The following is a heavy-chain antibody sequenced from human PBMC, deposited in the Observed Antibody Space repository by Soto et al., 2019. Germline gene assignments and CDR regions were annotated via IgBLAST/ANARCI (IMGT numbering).Heavy chain of an antibody. V-gene: IGHV4-61*01. J-gene: IGHJ6*02. CDR1: GNSVTSVSDY. D-gene: IGHD3-10*01. CDR2: IYYSGSA. Sequence: SETLSLTCTVSGNSVTSVSDYWSWIRQPPGKGLEWIGYIYYSGSADYNPSLGSRVTISIDTSKNQFSLKLTSVTAADTAVYYCARGVGFGYYYYHMDLWGQGTTVTVSS. CDR3: ARGVGFGYYYYHMDL.